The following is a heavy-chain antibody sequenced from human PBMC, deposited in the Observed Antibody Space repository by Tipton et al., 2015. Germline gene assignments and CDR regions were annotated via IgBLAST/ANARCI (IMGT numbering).Heavy chain of an antibody. CDR2: ISHSGNT. D-gene: IGHD3-10*01. J-gene: IGHJ6*02. V-gene: IGHV4-38-2*01. Sequence: TLSLTCAVSAYSISSDYYWGWIRQPPGRGLEWIGSISHSGNTYYNPSLKSRVTISLDTSKNQFSLKLNSVTAADTAVYYCARFRYYGSESERGYFHGLDVWGQGTTVTVSS. CDR1: AYSISSDYY. CDR3: ARFRYYGSESERGYFHGLDV.